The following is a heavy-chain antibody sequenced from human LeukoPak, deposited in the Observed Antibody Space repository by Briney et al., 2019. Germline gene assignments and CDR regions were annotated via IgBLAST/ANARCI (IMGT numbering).Heavy chain of an antibody. Sequence: PGGSLRLSCAASGFTFSSYEMNWVRQAPGKGLEWVSYISSSGSTIYYADSVKGRFTISRDNAKNSLYLQMDSLRAEDTAVYYCARSGFWSGYLITDAFDIWGQGTMVTVSS. J-gene: IGHJ3*02. D-gene: IGHD3-3*01. CDR2: ISSSGSTI. CDR3: ARSGFWSGYLITDAFDI. CDR1: GFTFSSYE. V-gene: IGHV3-48*03.